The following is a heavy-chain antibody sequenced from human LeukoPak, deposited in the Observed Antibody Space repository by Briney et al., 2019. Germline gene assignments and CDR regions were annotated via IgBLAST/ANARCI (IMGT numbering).Heavy chain of an antibody. J-gene: IGHJ4*02. Sequence: SDTLSLTCSVSGGSLSSYFWSRIRQPPGKGLEWIGYIHHTGETNYNPSLRGRVTISQDTSKNQFSLILKSVATADTAVYHCSSGSGFRIENWGQGTLVTVSS. CDR1: GGSLSSYF. D-gene: IGHD6-25*01. CDR2: IHHTGET. V-gene: IGHV4-59*07. CDR3: SSGSGFRIEN.